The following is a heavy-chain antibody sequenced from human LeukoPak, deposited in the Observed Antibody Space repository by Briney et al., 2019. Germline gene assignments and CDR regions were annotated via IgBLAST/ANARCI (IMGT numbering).Heavy chain of an antibody. Sequence: GGSLRLSCAASGFTFSSYGMHWVRQAPGKGLEWVAFIRYDGSNKYYADSVKGRFTISRDNSKNTLYLQMNSLRAEDTAVYYCARGRRVPATAIDYWGQGTLVTVS. CDR1: GFTFSSYG. V-gene: IGHV3-30*02. D-gene: IGHD2-2*01. J-gene: IGHJ4*02. CDR3: ARGRRVPATAIDY. CDR2: IRYDGSNK.